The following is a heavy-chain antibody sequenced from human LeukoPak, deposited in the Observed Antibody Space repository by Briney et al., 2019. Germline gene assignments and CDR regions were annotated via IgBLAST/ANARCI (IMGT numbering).Heavy chain of an antibody. CDR2: ISGYNGNT. V-gene: IGHV1-18*01. J-gene: IGHJ4*02. D-gene: IGHD3-10*01. Sequence: ASVKVSCKASGYTFTKYDSSWVRQAPGQGLEWMGWISGYNGNTNYAQKLQGRVTMTMDTSTSTAYMELRSLRSDDTAVYYCARDYASGSWYSDYWGQGTLVTVSS. CDR3: ARDYASGSWYSDY. CDR1: GYTFTKYD.